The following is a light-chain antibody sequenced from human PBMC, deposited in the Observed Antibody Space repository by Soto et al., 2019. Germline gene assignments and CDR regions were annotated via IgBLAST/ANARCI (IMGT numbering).Light chain of an antibody. CDR1: QSVSSSS. CDR2: GAS. Sequence: EIVLTQSPGTLSLPPGEIATLSCRASQSVSSSSLAWYQQKPGQAPRLLIYGASSRATGIPDRFSGSGSGTDFTLTINRLEPEDFAVYYCQQYGSSLITFGQGTRLEIK. V-gene: IGKV3-20*01. CDR3: QQYGSSLIT. J-gene: IGKJ5*01.